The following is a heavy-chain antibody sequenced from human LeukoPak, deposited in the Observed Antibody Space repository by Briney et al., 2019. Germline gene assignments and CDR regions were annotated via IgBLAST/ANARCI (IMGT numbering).Heavy chain of an antibody. V-gene: IGHV4-34*01. CDR2: INHSGST. J-gene: IGHJ4*02. CDR1: GGSFSGYY. CDR3: ASSSSGWGFDS. Sequence: SETLSLTCAVYGGSFSGYYWSWIRQPPGKGLEWIGEINHSGSTNYNPSLKSRVTISVGTSKNQFSLKLSSVPAADTAVYYCASSSSGWGFDSWAREPWSPSPQ. D-gene: IGHD6-19*01.